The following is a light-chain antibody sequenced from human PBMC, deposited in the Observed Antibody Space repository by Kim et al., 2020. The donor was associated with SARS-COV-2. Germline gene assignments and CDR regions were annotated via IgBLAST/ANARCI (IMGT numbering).Light chain of an antibody. CDR3: NSRDSSGNQV. CDR2: GKN. V-gene: IGLV3-19*01. CDR1: SLRSYY. Sequence: VALGQTVRITCQGDSLRSYYASWYQQKSGQAPVLVIYGKNNRPSGIPDRFSGSSSGNTASLTITGAQAEDDADYYCNSRDSSGNQVFGGGTQLTVL. J-gene: IGLJ3*02.